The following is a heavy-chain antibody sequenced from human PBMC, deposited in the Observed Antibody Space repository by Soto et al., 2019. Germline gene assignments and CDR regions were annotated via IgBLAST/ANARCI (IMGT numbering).Heavy chain of an antibody. CDR1: GFTFSSYA. CDR2: ISGSGGST. CDR3: ATYQSLYNWNYVGDDY. V-gene: IGHV3-23*01. D-gene: IGHD1-7*01. Sequence: GGSLRLSCAASGFTFSSYAMSWVRQAPGKGLEWVSAISGSGGSTHYADSVKGRFAISRDNSKNTLYLQMNSLRAEDTAVYYCATYQSLYNWNYVGDDYWGQGTLVTVSS. J-gene: IGHJ4*02.